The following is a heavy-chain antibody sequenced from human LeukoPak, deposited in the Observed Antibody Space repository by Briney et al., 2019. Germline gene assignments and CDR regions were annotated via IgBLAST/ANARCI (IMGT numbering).Heavy chain of an antibody. Sequence: ASVKVSCKASGYTFTSYGISWVRQASGQGLEWMGWISAYNGNTNYAQRLQGRVTMTTDTSTSTAYMELRSLRSDDTAVYYCAVQFDYYDSSEDAFDIWGQGTMVTVSS. CDR3: AVQFDYYDSSEDAFDI. CDR1: GYTFTSYG. V-gene: IGHV1-18*01. CDR2: ISAYNGNT. J-gene: IGHJ3*02. D-gene: IGHD3-22*01.